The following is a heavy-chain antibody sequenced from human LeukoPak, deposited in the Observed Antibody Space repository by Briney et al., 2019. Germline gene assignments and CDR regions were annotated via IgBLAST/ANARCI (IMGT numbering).Heavy chain of an antibody. Sequence: PSETLSLTCTVAGGSISSYYWGWIRQPPGKGLEWIGSIYYSGSTYYNPSLKSRVTISVDTSKNQFSLKLSSVTAADTAVYYCAIEMQQQVRSYWGQGTLVTVSS. CDR1: GGSISSYY. V-gene: IGHV4-39*02. J-gene: IGHJ4*02. CDR3: AIEMQQQVRSY. D-gene: IGHD6-13*01. CDR2: IYYSGST.